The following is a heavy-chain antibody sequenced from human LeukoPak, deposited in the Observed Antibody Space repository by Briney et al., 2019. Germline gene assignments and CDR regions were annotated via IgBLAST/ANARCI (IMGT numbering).Heavy chain of an antibody. Sequence: ASVKVSCKASGYTFTSYGISWVRQAPGQGLEWTGWISAYNGNTNYAQKLQGRVTMTTDTSTSTAYMELRSLRSDDTAVYYCARDLGQWPFYGMDVWGQGTTVTVSS. D-gene: IGHD6-19*01. CDR2: ISAYNGNT. CDR1: GYTFTSYG. J-gene: IGHJ6*02. CDR3: ARDLGQWPFYGMDV. V-gene: IGHV1-18*01.